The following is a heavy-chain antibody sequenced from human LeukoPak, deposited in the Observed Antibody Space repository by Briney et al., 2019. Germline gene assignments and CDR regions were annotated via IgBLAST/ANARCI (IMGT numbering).Heavy chain of an antibody. CDR1: GFTVSSNY. V-gene: IGHV3-21*01. Sequence: GGSLRLSCAASGFTVSSNYMSWVRQAPGKGLEWVSSISSSSSYIYYADSVKGRFTISRDNAKNSLYLQMNSLRAEDTAVYYCAKDREYSSSWYDFTYWGQGTLVTVSS. D-gene: IGHD6-13*01. J-gene: IGHJ4*02. CDR2: ISSSSSYI. CDR3: AKDREYSSSWYDFTY.